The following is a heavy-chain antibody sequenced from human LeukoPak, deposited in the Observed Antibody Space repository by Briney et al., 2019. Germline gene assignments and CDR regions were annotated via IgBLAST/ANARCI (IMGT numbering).Heavy chain of an antibody. D-gene: IGHD3-9*01. Sequence: ASVKVSCKASGYTFTSYGISWVRQAPGQGLEWMGWISAYNGNTNYAQKLQGRVTMTTDTSTSTAYMELRSLRSDDAAVYYCARDWGDDISTGYYLPDYYYGMDVWGQGTTVTVSS. J-gene: IGHJ6*02. CDR1: GYTFTSYG. V-gene: IGHV1-18*01. CDR3: ARDWGDDISTGYYLPDYYYGMDV. CDR2: ISAYNGNT.